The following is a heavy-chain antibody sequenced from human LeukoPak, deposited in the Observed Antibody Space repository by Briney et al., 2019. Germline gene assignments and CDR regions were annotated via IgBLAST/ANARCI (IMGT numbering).Heavy chain of an antibody. V-gene: IGHV3-48*03. CDR3: ARAGTDSSGYYYVDY. CDR1: GFTFSSYE. CDR2: ISSSGSTI. J-gene: IGHJ4*02. D-gene: IGHD3-22*01. Sequence: GGSLRLSCVASGFTFSSYEMNWVRQAPGKGLEWVSYISSSGSTIYYVDSVKGRFTISRDNAKNSLYLQMNSPRAEDTSVYYCARAGTDSSGYYYVDYWGQGTLVTVSS.